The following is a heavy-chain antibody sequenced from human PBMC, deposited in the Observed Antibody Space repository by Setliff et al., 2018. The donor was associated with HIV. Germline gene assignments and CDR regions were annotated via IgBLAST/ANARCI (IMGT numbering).Heavy chain of an antibody. J-gene: IGHJ6*03. CDR1: GGTMNSHY. V-gene: IGHV4-59*11. Sequence: PSETLSLTCTVSGGTMNSHYWSWIRQSPGRGLEWIGYIYYSVGTKYNPSLKSRVSMSIDTSKNQFSMKISSVTAADTAVYYCARGVVDYDFWSGSGDYYYMDVWGKGTTVTVSS. CDR3: ARGVVDYDFWSGSGDYYYMDV. CDR2: IYYSVGT. D-gene: IGHD3-3*01.